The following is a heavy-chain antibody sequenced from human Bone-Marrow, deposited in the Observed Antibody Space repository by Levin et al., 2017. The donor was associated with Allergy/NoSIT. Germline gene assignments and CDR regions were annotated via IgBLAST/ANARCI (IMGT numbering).Heavy chain of an antibody. V-gene: IGHV4-59*01. CDR1: GGSISGYY. Sequence: SQTLSLTCTVSGGSISGYYLSWIRQAPGKGLEWIGYIHYSGSTNYNPSLNSRVSMSVDTSKNQFSLKLSSVTAADTAVYYCARYRLPHGYNWLDPWGRGTLVTVSS. J-gene: IGHJ5*02. CDR2: IHYSGST. D-gene: IGHD4-11*01. CDR3: ARYRLPHGYNWLDP.